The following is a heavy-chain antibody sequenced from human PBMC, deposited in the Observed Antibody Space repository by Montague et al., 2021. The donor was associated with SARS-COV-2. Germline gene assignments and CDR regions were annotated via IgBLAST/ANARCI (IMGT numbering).Heavy chain of an antibody. Sequence: SLRLSFSASGFTFSSHPMHWVRQAPGNGLGWVAVISFDGSSKYYVDSMKGRLTISRDNSKNTLFLQMNSLRVEDTAVYYCARGRQWLVLGQVDYWGQGTLVTVSS. V-gene: IGHV3-30*04. D-gene: IGHD3-22*01. CDR2: ISFDGSSK. CDR1: GFTFSSHP. CDR3: ARGRQWLVLGQVDY. J-gene: IGHJ4*02.